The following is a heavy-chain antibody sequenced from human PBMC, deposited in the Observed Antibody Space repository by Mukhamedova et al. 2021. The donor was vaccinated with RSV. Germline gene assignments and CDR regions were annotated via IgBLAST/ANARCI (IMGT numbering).Heavy chain of an antibody. V-gene: IGHV3-30*07. CDR3: ARETMGATTEFDY. D-gene: IGHD1-26*01. J-gene: IGHJ4*02. Sequence: AEYMGGRFIISRDNSKNTLYLQMNSLRAEDTAVYYCARETMGATTEFDYWGQGTLVTVSS.